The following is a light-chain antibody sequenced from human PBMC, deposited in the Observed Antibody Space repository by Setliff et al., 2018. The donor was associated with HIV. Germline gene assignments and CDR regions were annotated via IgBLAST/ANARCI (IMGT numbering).Light chain of an antibody. V-gene: IGLV2-14*01. Sequence: SALTQPASVSGSPGQSITISCTGTSSDVGGYDYVSWYQQHPGKAPQLMIYDVSKRPSGVSNRFSGSRSGNTASLTISGLQAEDEADYYCSSYTSSNTYVFGTGTKVTVL. J-gene: IGLJ1*01. CDR1: SSDVGGYDY. CDR3: SSYTSSNTYV. CDR2: DVS.